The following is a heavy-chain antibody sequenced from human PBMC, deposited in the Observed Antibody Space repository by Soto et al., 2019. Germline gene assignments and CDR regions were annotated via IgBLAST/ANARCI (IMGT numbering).Heavy chain of an antibody. V-gene: IGHV1-46*01. CDR3: AREEKCSDGICYSEYFQR. CDR2: VNPSGGST. J-gene: IGHJ1*01. Sequence: APVKVSCKASGYISTAYSMHWVRRAPGQGHEWMGVVNPSGGSTNYAQKFQGRITLTRDTSRNTVYMDLSSLTSDDTAVYYCAREEKCSDGICYSEYFQRWGQGPLVTVSS. D-gene: IGHD2-15*01. CDR1: GYISTAYS.